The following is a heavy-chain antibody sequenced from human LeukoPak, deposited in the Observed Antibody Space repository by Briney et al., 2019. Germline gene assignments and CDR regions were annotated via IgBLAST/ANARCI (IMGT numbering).Heavy chain of an antibody. Sequence: GGSLRLSCTASGFTFGDFAMSWFRQAPGKGLEWVGFIRTKGYGGTTEYAASVKGRFIISRDDSKSIAYLQMNSLKTEDTAVYYCTKGKGDQGWYWGQGTLVTVSS. D-gene: IGHD2-15*01. CDR3: TKGKGDQGWY. J-gene: IGHJ4*02. CDR1: GFTFGDFA. V-gene: IGHV3-49*03. CDR2: IRTKGYGGTT.